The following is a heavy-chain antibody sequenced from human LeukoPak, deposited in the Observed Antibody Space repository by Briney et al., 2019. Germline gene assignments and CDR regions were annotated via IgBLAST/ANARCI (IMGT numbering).Heavy chain of an antibody. D-gene: IGHD3-9*01. CDR1: GFTFSSYA. CDR2: ISSNGGST. J-gene: IGHJ4*02. Sequence: GGSLRLSCAASGFTFSSYAMHWVRQAPGKGLEYVSAISSNGGSTYYANSVKGRFTISRDNSKNTLYLQMGSLRAEDMAVYYCAREGYYNIWTGYYGYWGQGTLVTVPS. CDR3: AREGYYNIWTGYYGY. V-gene: IGHV3-64*01.